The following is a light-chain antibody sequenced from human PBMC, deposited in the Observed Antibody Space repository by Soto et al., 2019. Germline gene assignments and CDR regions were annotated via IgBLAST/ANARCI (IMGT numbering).Light chain of an antibody. J-gene: IGKJ3*01. Sequence: DVQMTQSPSSLSASVGDRVTITCRASQGISNYLAWYQQKSGKVPKLLIYAASTLQSGVPSRFSGSGSGSDFTLTISSLQPEDAATYYCQSFDSGPRTFGPGTKVDIK. CDR3: QSFDSGPRT. CDR1: QGISNY. V-gene: IGKV1-27*01. CDR2: AAS.